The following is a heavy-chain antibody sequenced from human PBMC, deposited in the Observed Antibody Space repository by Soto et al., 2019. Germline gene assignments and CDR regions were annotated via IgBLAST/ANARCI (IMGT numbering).Heavy chain of an antibody. J-gene: IGHJ6*02. Sequence: SVKVSCKASGGTFGSYAISWVRQAPGQGLEWMGGIIPIFGTANYAQKFQGRVTITADESTSTAYMELSSLRSEDTAVYYCARASPGLYGMDVWGQGTTVTVSS. D-gene: IGHD2-2*01. CDR3: ARASPGLYGMDV. V-gene: IGHV1-69*13. CDR1: GGTFGSYA. CDR2: IIPIFGTA.